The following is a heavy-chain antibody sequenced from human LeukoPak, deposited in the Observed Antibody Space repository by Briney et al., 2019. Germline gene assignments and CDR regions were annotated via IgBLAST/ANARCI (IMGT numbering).Heavy chain of an antibody. D-gene: IGHD3-22*01. Sequence: SVKVSCKASGGTFSSYAISWVRQAPGQGLEWMGRIIPILGIANYAQKFQGRVTITADKSTSTAYMELSSLRSEDTAVYYCARGGYYYDSSGYYPGDYWGQGTLVTVSS. CDR1: GGTFSSYA. CDR2: IIPILGIA. CDR3: ARGGYYYDSSGYYPGDY. V-gene: IGHV1-69*04. J-gene: IGHJ4*02.